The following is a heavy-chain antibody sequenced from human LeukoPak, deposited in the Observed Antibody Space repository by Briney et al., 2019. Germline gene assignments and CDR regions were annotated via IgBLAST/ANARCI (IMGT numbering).Heavy chain of an antibody. V-gene: IGHV4-39*07. J-gene: IGHJ3*02. CDR1: GGSISSYY. CDR3: ARDLVGYYDSSGYYVSAFDI. Sequence: SETLSLTCTVSGGSISSYYWGWIRQPPGKGLEWIGSIYYSGSTYYNPSLKSRVTISVDTSKNQFSLKLSSVTAADTAVYYCARDLVGYYDSSGYYVSAFDIWGQGTMVTVSS. CDR2: IYYSGST. D-gene: IGHD3-22*01.